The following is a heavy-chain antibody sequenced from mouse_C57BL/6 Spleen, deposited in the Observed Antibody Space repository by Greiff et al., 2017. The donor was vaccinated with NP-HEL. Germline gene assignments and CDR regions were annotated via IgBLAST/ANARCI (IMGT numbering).Heavy chain of an antibody. CDR3: ARMAHYYGSSYGYFDV. CDR2: IYPRSGNT. Sequence: QVQLQQSGAELARPGASVKLSCKASGYTFTSYGISWVKQRTGQGLEWIGEIYPRSGNTYYNEKFKGKATLTADKSSSTAYMELRSLTSEDSAVYFCARMAHYYGSSYGYFDVWGTGTTVTVSS. J-gene: IGHJ1*03. V-gene: IGHV1-81*01. D-gene: IGHD1-1*01. CDR1: GYTFTSYG.